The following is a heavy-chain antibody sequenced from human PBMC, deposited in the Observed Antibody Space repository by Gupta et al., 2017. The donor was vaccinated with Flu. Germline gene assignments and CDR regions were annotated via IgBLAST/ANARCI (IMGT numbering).Heavy chain of an antibody. J-gene: IGHJ4*02. CDR3: ARVAHQWLGLVRGGFDY. D-gene: IGHD6-19*01. V-gene: IGHV4-34*01. Sequence: PGKGLEWIGEINHSGSTNYNPSLKSRVTISVDTSKNQFSLKLSSVTAADTAVYYCARVAHQWLGLVRGGFDYWGQGTLVTVSS. CDR2: INHSGST.